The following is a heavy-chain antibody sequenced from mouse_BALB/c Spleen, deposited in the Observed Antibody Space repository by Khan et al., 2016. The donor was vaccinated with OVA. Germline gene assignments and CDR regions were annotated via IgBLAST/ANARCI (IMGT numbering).Heavy chain of an antibody. CDR2: INTYTGEP. CDR1: GYTFTNYG. Sequence: QIQLVQSGPELKKPGETVKISCKASGYTFTNYGMNWVKQAPGKGLKWMGWINTYTGEPTYADDFKGRFAFSLETSASTAYLQINNLKTEDMATYFCARTVTTATSYFDVGGEGTTVTVSS. V-gene: IGHV9-1*02. D-gene: IGHD1-2*01. CDR3: ARTVTTATSYFDV. J-gene: IGHJ1*01.